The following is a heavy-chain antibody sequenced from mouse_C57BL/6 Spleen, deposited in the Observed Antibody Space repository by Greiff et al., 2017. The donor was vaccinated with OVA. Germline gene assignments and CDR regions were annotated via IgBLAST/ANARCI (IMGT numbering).Heavy chain of an antibody. Sequence: QVQLKESGAELVRPGASVTLSCKASGYTFTDYEMHWVEQTPVHGLEWIGAIDPETGGTAYNQKFKGKAILTADKSSSTAYMELRSLTSEDSAVYYCTRYGFYDGVNWYFDVWGTGTTVTVSS. J-gene: IGHJ1*03. CDR2: IDPETGGT. CDR1: GYTFTDYE. D-gene: IGHD1-2*01. CDR3: TRYGFYDGVNWYFDV. V-gene: IGHV1-15*01.